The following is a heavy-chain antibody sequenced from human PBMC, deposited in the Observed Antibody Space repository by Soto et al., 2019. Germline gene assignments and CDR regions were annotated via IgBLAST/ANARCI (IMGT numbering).Heavy chain of an antibody. CDR3: ARESGGATATLDYYYFYMDV. D-gene: IGHD5-12*01. Sequence: QVQLVQSGAEVKKPGASVTVSCKASGYTFSDYYLHWVRQAPGQGPEWMGRINPNSGDTKFAQKFQGRVTMTWDTSVRTAFMELNWLKPDDTAVYYCARESGGATATLDYYYFYMDVWGQGTTVTVSS. V-gene: IGHV1-2*06. J-gene: IGHJ6*03. CDR1: GYTFSDYY. CDR2: INPNSGDT.